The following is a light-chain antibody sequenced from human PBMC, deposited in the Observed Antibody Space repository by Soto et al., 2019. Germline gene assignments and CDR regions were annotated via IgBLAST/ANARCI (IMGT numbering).Light chain of an antibody. CDR3: QHYANYPIT. CDR2: DAS. V-gene: IGKV1-33*01. Sequence: DIQMTQSPSSLSASVGDRVTITCQASQDISTNLNWYQQKPGKAPNLLIYDASSLQTGVPSRFSGRGSGTDFTFTISSLQPEDFATYYCQHYANYPITFGPGTKLDL. J-gene: IGKJ3*01. CDR1: QDISTN.